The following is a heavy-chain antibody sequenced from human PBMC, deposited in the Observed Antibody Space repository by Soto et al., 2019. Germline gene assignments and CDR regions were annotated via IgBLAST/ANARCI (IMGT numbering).Heavy chain of an antibody. CDR3: ASGGRHGSTNGGLSYFHS. V-gene: IGHV3-23*01. CDR2: ISGTDGGA. CDR1: ELSSSNHA. Sequence: EVHLLESGGGLVQPGGSLRLSCAASELSSSNHAMTWVRQAPGKGLEWVSGISGTDGGAYYADSVKGRVTISRDNSRSPLYLPMHSLRFEYSAVYYCASGGRHGSTNGGLSYFHSWGQGTLVTVAS. J-gene: IGHJ4*02. D-gene: IGHD3-16*01.